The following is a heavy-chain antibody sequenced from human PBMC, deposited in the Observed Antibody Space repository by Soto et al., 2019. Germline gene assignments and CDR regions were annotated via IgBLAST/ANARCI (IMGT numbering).Heavy chain of an antibody. CDR2: ISSSSSTI. D-gene: IGHD5-12*01. J-gene: IGHJ4*02. CDR1: GFTFSSYS. CDR3: ARDGDRPLRATYYFDY. Sequence: EVQLVESGGGLVQPGGSLRLSCAASGFTFSSYSMNWVRQAPGKGLEWVSYISSSSSTIYYADSVKGRFTISRDNAKNSLYLQMNSLRDEDTAVYYCARDGDRPLRATYYFDYWGQGTLVTVSS. V-gene: IGHV3-48*02.